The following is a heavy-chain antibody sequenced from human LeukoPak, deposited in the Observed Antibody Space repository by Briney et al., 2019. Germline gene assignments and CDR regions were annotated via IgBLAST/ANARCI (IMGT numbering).Heavy chain of an antibody. D-gene: IGHD2-15*01. CDR3: ARGVAATPYYFDY. Sequence: PSETLSLTCTVSDGSISSYFWSWIRQPPGKGLEWVGYVYNTRSTNSHPSLKSRVAISIDTSTNQVSLKLNSVTAADTAVYYCARGVAATPYYFDYWGQGSLVTVAS. J-gene: IGHJ4*02. V-gene: IGHV4-59*01. CDR1: DGSISSYF. CDR2: VYNTRST.